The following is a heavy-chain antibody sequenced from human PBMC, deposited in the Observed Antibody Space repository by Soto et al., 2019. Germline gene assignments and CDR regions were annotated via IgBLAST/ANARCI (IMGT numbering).Heavy chain of an antibody. J-gene: IGHJ4*02. D-gene: IGHD3-22*01. Sequence: SGPTLVNPTQTLTLTCTFSGFSLSTSVVGVGWIRQPPGKALDWLALIYWNDDKRYSPSLKSRLTITKDTSKNQVVLTMTNMDPVDTPTYYCAHSRFKYYYDSSGPGHFAYWGQETLVTVSS. V-gene: IGHV2-5*01. CDR1: GFSLSTSVVG. CDR2: IYWNDDK. CDR3: AHSRFKYYYDSSGPGHFAY.